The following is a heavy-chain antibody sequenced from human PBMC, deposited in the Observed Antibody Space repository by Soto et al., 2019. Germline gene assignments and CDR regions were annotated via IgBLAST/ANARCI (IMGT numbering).Heavy chain of an antibody. V-gene: IGHV1-69*13. Sequence: ASVKVSCKASGGTFSSYAISWVRQAPGQGLEWMGGIIPIFGTANYAQKFQGRVTITADESTSTAYMELSSLRSEDTAVYYCARDLSAVAAGTSNYWGQGTLVTVSS. CDR2: IIPIFGTA. CDR1: GGTFSSYA. D-gene: IGHD6-13*01. CDR3: ARDLSAVAAGTSNY. J-gene: IGHJ4*02.